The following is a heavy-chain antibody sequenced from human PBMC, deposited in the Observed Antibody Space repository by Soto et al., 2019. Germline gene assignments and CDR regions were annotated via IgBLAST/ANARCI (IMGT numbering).Heavy chain of an antibody. J-gene: IGHJ1*01. V-gene: IGHV4-59*08. CDR1: GGSISSYY. CDR3: ASRGYNWNYGQYFQH. D-gene: IGHD1-7*01. Sequence: SETLSLTWTVSGGSISSYYWIWIRQPPGKGLEWIGYIYYSGSTNYNPSLKSRVTISVDTSKNQFSLKLSSVTAADTAVYYCASRGYNWNYGQYFQHWGQGTLVTVSS. CDR2: IYYSGST.